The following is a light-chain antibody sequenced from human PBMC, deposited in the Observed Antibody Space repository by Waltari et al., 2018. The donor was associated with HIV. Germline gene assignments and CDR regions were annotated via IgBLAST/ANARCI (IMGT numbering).Light chain of an antibody. J-gene: IGLJ1*01. CDR3: KSFSTSNTYV. V-gene: IGLV2-14*01. Sequence: QSALTQPASVSGSPGQSITISCTGTSSDVGYFNYVSWYQQHPGKAPKVIIYDVNNGPSGVSNHFSGSKSGYTASLTISGLRAEDEADYYCKSFSTSNTYVFGSGTRDTVL. CDR1: SSDVGYFNY. CDR2: DVN.